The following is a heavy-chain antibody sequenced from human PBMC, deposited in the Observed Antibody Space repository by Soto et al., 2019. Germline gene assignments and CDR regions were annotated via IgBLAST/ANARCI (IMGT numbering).Heavy chain of an antibody. D-gene: IGHD2-21*02. CDR1: GGSISNFY. CDR3: ARGSLSTETANALDV. Sequence: QVQLQESGPGLVKPSETLSLTCTVSGGSISNFYWSWIRQSPGKGLEWIGYGYMYYSGSTYYNPSLESRVTISVDTSKNQISLKLTSVTAEDTALYYCARGSLSTETANALDVGGPGTMVTVSS. J-gene: IGHJ3*01. V-gene: IGHV4-59*01. CDR2: MYYSGST.